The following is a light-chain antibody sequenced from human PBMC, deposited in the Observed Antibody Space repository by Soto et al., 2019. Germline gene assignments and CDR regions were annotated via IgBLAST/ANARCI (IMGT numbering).Light chain of an antibody. Sequence: QSVLTQPPSVSGAPGQRVTISCTGSSSNTGAGYDVHWYQQLPGTVPKLLIYANNNRPSGVPDRISGSKSGTSASLAITGLQAEDEADYYCQSYDRFLSVGVFGGGTKLTVL. V-gene: IGLV1-40*01. CDR1: SSNTGAGYD. CDR2: ANN. CDR3: QSYDRFLSVGV. J-gene: IGLJ3*02.